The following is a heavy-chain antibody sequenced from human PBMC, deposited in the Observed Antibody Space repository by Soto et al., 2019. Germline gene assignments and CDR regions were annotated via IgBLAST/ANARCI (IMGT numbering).Heavy chain of an antibody. CDR2: INPNSGGT. J-gene: IGHJ4*02. V-gene: IGHV1-2*02. CDR1: GYTFSDYY. Sequence: ASVKVSCKASGYTFSDYYIHWVRQAPGQGLEWMGWINPNSGGTKYAPKFQGGVTMTRDTSITTAYMELGSLRSGDTAVYYCAREPATAKPEGVDFWGQGTLVTASS. D-gene: IGHD1-1*01. CDR3: AREPATAKPEGVDF.